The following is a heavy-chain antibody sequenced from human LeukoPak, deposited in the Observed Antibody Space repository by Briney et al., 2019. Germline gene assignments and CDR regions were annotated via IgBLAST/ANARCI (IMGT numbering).Heavy chain of an antibody. CDR1: GFTFSSYW. V-gene: IGHV3-21*01. Sequence: GGSLRLSCAASGFTFSSYWMSWVRQAPGKGLEWVSSISSSSSYIYYADSVKGRFTISRDNAKNSLYLQMNSLRAEDTAVYYCARDQSAVAGTGAFDIWGQGTMVTVSS. CDR2: ISSSSSYI. J-gene: IGHJ3*02. CDR3: ARDQSAVAGTGAFDI. D-gene: IGHD6-19*01.